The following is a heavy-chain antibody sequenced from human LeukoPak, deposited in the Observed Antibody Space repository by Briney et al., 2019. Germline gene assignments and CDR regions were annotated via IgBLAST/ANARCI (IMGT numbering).Heavy chain of an antibody. CDR2: IYASGST. J-gene: IGHJ4*02. Sequence: SETLSLTCTVSGGSISSSSYYWGWIRQHAGKGLEWIGRIYASGSTNYNPSLKSRVTISVDTSKNHFSLNLTSVTAADTAVYYCARGRVIRWFGDLNFDYWGQGAPVTVSS. CDR3: ARGRVIRWFGDLNFDY. D-gene: IGHD3-10*01. V-gene: IGHV4-61*02. CDR1: GGSISSSSYY.